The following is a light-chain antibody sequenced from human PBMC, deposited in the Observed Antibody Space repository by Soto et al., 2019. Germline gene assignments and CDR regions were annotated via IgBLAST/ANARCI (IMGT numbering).Light chain of an antibody. J-gene: IGLJ1*01. CDR1: SSDVGGFNY. Sequence: QSVLTQPASVSGSPGQSITISCTGTSSDVGGFNYVSWYQQHPGKAPKLLIFDVYSRPSGISNRFSGSKSGNTASLTISGPQAEDEADYYCSSYTTSSSYVFGAGTKVTVL. CDR3: SSYTTSSSYV. CDR2: DVY. V-gene: IGLV2-14*01.